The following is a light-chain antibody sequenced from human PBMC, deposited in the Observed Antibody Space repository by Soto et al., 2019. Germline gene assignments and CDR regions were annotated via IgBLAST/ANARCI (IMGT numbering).Light chain of an antibody. CDR2: KIS. Sequence: EIVLTQTPISSAVTLGQPASISCRSSQSLVHSDGNTYLSWLHLGPGQPPRLLIYKISERFSGVPDRFSGSGAGTDFTLNIRRVEAVDLGTYYCIQSSQFPLTFGGGTKVEI. J-gene: IGKJ4*01. CDR3: IQSSQFPLT. CDR1: QSLVHSDGNTY. V-gene: IGKV2-24*01.